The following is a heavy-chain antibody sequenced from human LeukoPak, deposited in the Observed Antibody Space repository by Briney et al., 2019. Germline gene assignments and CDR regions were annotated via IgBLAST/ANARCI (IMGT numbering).Heavy chain of an antibody. CDR3: ARSARGSYYYYMDV. V-gene: IGHV1-69*05. CDR2: IIPIFGTA. D-gene: IGHD3-16*01. Sequence: GASVKVSCKASGGTFSSYAISWVRQAPGQGLEWMGGIIPIFGTANYAQKFQGRVTITTDESTSTAYMELSSLRSEGTAVYYCARSARGSYYYYMDVWGKGTTVTVSS. J-gene: IGHJ6*03. CDR1: GGTFSSYA.